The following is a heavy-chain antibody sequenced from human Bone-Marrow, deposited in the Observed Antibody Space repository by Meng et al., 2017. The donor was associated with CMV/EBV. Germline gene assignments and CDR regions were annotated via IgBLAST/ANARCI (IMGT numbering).Heavy chain of an antibody. V-gene: IGHV4-4*09. CDR3: ARILSGDSLAFDL. Sequence: SETLSLTCIVSGGSINTYYWSWIRQPPGKGLEWIGYIYSSGFTNYNPSLMSRLTISVDMSRNQFSLHLNSVTAADTAVYYCARILSGDSLAFDLWGPGTMVTVPS. J-gene: IGHJ3*01. CDR1: GGSINTYY. CDR2: IYSSGFT. D-gene: IGHD7-27*01.